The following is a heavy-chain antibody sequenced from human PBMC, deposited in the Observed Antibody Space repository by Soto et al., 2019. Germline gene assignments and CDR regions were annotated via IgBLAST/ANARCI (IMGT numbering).Heavy chain of an antibody. CDR1: GFTFSSYS. V-gene: IGHV3-48*02. D-gene: IGHD1-26*01. Sequence: PWWSLRLSCSASGFTFSSYSVNWGRQAPGKGLEWVSYISSGSRTIFYADSVKGRFTVSRDNAKNSQYLQMNSLRDEDTAVYYCTREDILGARSFDYWGRGTLVTVSS. J-gene: IGHJ4*02. CDR3: TREDILGARSFDY. CDR2: ISSGSRTI.